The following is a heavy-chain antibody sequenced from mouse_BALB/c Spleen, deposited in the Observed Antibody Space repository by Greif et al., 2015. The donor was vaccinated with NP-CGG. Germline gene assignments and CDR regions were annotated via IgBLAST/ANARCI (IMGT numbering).Heavy chain of an antibody. D-gene: IGHD2-10*02. J-gene: IGHJ3*01. CDR2: INPSTGYT. V-gene: IGHV1-7*01. CDR3: ARSTYGNYEGFAY. CDR1: GYTFTSYW. Sequence: QVQLQQSGAELAKPGASVKMSCKASGYTFTSYWMHWVKQRPGQGLEWIGYINPSTGYTEYNQKFKDKATLTADKSSSTAYMQLSSLTSEDSAVYYCARSTYGNYEGFAYWGQGTLVTVSA.